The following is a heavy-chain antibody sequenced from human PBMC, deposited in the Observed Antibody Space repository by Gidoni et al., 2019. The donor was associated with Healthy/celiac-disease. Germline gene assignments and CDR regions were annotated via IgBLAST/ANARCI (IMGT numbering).Heavy chain of an antibody. D-gene: IGHD1-26*01. CDR3: ARDRIGSIGP. CDR1: GFTFSSYG. CDR2: IWYDGSNK. J-gene: IGHJ5*02. V-gene: IGHV3-33*01. Sequence: QVQLVASGGGVVQPGRSLRLSCAASGFTFSSYGRHWVRQAPGKGLEWVAVIWYDGSNKYYADSVKGRFTISRDNSKNTLYLQMNSLRAEDTAVYYCARDRIGSIGPWGQGTLVTVSS.